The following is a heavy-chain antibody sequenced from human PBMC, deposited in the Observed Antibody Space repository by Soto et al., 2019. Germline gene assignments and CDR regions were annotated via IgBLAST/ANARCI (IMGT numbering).Heavy chain of an antibody. CDR2: IFHSGST. CDR1: GGSISSNGHS. Sequence: QLQLQESGSGLVKPSQTLSLTCAVSGGSISSNGHSWSWIRQPPGKGLEWIGYIFHSGSTYYNPSLNSRVTMSLDTSKNQFSLKVNSVTAADTAVYYCARGRGIQLWPENWGQGTLVTVSS. J-gene: IGHJ4*02. D-gene: IGHD5-18*01. V-gene: IGHV4-30-2*01. CDR3: ARGRGIQLWPEN.